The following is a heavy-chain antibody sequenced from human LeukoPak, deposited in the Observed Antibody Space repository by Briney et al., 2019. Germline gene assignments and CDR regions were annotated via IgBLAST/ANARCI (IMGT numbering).Heavy chain of an antibody. D-gene: IGHD6-13*01. V-gene: IGHV3-7*03. CDR2: IKQDGSEK. CDR3: AADIAAAEREEPYYYYGMDV. J-gene: IGHJ6*02. Sequence: KPGGSLRLSCAASGFTFSSYWMSWVRQAPGKGLEWVANIKQDGSEKYYVDSVKGRFTISRDNAKNSLYLQMNSLRAEDTAVYYCAADIAAAEREEPYYYYGMDVWGQGTTVTVSS. CDR1: GFTFSSYW.